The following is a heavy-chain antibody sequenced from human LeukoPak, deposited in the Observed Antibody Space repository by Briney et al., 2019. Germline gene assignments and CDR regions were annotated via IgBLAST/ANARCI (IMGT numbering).Heavy chain of an antibody. D-gene: IGHD6-19*01. CDR2: INSDGSST. V-gene: IGHV3-74*01. CDR3: AKGGAVAPDY. J-gene: IGHJ4*02. Sequence: GGSLRLSCEVSGFTFSSYWMTWVRQAPGKGLVWVSRINSDGSSTTYADSVKGRFTISRDNAKNTLYLQMNSLRAEDTAVYYCAKGGAVAPDYWGQGTLVTVSS. CDR1: GFTFSSYW.